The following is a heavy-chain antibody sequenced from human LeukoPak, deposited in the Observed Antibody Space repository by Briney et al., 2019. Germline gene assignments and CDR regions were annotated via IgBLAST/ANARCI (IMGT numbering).Heavy chain of an antibody. Sequence: ASVKVSCKASGYTFSNYYMHWVRQAPGQGLEWMGWNNPNSGGTDYAQKFQGRVTMTRDTSISTAYMELSRLRSDDTAVYYCARLGHYDFWNGDYWGQGTLVTVSS. CDR3: ARLGHYDFWNGDY. J-gene: IGHJ4*02. CDR2: NNPNSGGT. V-gene: IGHV1-2*02. CDR1: GYTFSNYY. D-gene: IGHD3-3*01.